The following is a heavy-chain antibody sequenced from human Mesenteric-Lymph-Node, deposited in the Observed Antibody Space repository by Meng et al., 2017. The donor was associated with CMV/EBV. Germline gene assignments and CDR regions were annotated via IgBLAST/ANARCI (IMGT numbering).Heavy chain of an antibody. CDR3: ARVRVDRGSLGWYFDL. V-gene: IGHV3-21*01. J-gene: IGHJ2*01. D-gene: IGHD3-10*01. CDR1: GFTFSSYS. CDR2: ISSSRSYI. Sequence: SGFTFSSYSMNWVRQAPGKGLEWVSSISSSRSYICYADSVKGRFTISRDNAKNSLYLQMNSLRAEDTAVYYCARVRVDRGSLGWYFDLWGRGTLVTVSS.